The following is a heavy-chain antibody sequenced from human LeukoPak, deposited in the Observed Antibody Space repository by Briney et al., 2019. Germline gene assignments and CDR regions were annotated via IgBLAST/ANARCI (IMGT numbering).Heavy chain of an antibody. V-gene: IGHV3-21*01. D-gene: IGHD3-3*01. CDR3: AREPFWSGYYSNLHFDY. CDR1: EFTFSSYN. CDR2: ISSTSKYI. J-gene: IGHJ4*02. Sequence: MSGGSLRLSCAASEFTFSSYNMNWVRQAPGKGLEWVSSISSTSKYIYYADSVKGRFTISRDNAKNSLYLQMNSLRAEDTAVYYCAREPFWSGYYSNLHFDYWGQGTLVTVSS.